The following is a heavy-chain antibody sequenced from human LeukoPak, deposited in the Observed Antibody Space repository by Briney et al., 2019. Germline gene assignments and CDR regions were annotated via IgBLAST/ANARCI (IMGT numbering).Heavy chain of an antibody. V-gene: IGHV4-39*07. CDR3: ARTDYYDSSGYYFDY. D-gene: IGHD3-22*01. CDR1: GGSISSSSYF. CDR2: INHSGST. Sequence: SETLSLTCTVPGGSISSSSYFWGWIRQPPGKGLEWIGEINHSGSTNYNPSLKSRVTISVDTSKNQFSLKLSSVTAADTAVYYCARTDYYDSSGYYFDYWGQGTLVTVSS. J-gene: IGHJ4*02.